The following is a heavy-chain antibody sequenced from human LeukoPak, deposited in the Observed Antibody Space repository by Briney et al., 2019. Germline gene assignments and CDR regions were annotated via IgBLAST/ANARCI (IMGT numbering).Heavy chain of an antibody. Sequence: GGSLRLSCAASGFTFSTYSMNWVRQAPGKGLEWVALIWYDGSNKYYADSVKGRFTISRDNSKNTLYLQMNSLRAEDTAVYYCAGSYYNVFDYWGQGTLVTVSS. CDR2: IWYDGSNK. J-gene: IGHJ4*02. V-gene: IGHV3-33*08. CDR1: GFTFSTYS. CDR3: AGSYYNVFDY. D-gene: IGHD3-10*01.